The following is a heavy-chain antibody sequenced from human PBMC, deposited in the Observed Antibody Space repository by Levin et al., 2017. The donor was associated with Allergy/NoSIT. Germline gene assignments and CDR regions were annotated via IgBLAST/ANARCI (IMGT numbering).Heavy chain of an antibody. J-gene: IGHJ4*02. V-gene: IGHV3-21*01. CDR2: ISSSSSYI. D-gene: IGHD3-16*01. Sequence: AGGSLRLSCAASGFTFSSYSMNWVRQAPGKGLEWVSSISSSSSYIYYADSVKGRFTISRDNAKNSLYLQMNSLRAEDTAVYYCARDPLYGDYVDYWGQGTLVTVSS. CDR1: GFTFSSYS. CDR3: ARDPLYGDYVDY.